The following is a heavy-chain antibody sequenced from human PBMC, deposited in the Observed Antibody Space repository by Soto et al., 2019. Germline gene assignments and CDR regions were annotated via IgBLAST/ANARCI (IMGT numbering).Heavy chain of an antibody. CDR2: IKSDGTT. CDR3: AKDRGEEGLKFLEWFGGMDV. V-gene: IGHV3-74*01. Sequence: PGGSLRLSCAASGFSVSNYWMNWVRQAPGKGLVWVSHIKSDGTTSYADSVEGRFTVSRGDAKNTFYLQMNGLRAEDTAVYYCAKDRGEEGLKFLEWFGGMDVWGHGTTVTVSS. J-gene: IGHJ6*02. CDR1: GFSVSNYW. D-gene: IGHD3-3*01.